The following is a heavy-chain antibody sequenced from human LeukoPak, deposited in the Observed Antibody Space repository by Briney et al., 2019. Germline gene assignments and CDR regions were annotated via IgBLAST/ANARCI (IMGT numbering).Heavy chain of an antibody. V-gene: IGHV1-2*02. CDR1: GYTFTGCY. Sequence: ASVRVSCKTSGYTFTGCYMHWVRQAPGQGLEWMGWINPNSSGTIYAQKFQGRVTMTRDTSISTAFMELSRLTSDDTAVYYCARDYCSGGTCFFDYWGQGTLVT. D-gene: IGHD2-15*01. J-gene: IGHJ4*02. CDR2: INPNSSGT. CDR3: ARDYCSGGTCFFDY.